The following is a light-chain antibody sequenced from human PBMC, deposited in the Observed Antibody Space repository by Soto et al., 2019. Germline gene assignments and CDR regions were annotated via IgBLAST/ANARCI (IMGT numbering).Light chain of an antibody. CDR1: SSDVGGYNY. CDR2: DVS. CDR3: SSYTSSSTLAV. Sequence: QSALTQPASVSGSPGQSITISCTGTSSDVGGYNYVSWYQQHPGKAPKLRIYDVSDRPSVVSNRFSGSKSGNTASLTISGLQAEDEGDYYFSSYTSSSTLAVFGGGTKLTVL. V-gene: IGLV2-14*01. J-gene: IGLJ2*01.